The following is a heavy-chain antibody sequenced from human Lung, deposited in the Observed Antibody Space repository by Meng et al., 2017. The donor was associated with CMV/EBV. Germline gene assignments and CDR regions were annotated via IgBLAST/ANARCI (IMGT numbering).Heavy chain of an antibody. Sequence: GGSLRLSCAASGFTFSSYAMHWVRQAPGKGLEGVAVISYDGSNKYYADSVKGRFTITRDNSKNTLYLQMNSLRAEDTAVYYCARLAGGSGSEGWGQGTLVTVSS. CDR3: ARLAGGSGSEG. CDR1: GFTFSSYA. V-gene: IGHV3-30-3*01. D-gene: IGHD3-22*01. J-gene: IGHJ4*02. CDR2: ISYDGSNK.